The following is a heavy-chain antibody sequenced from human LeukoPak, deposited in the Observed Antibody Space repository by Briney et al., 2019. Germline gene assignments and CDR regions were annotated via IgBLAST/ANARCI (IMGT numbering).Heavy chain of an antibody. V-gene: IGHV5-51*01. CDR1: GYSFTNYW. CDR3: ARHGWGFGEPKRDHDTFDI. Sequence: GESLKISCKGSGYSFTNYWIAWVRQMPGQGLEWMAIIYPGDSDARYSPSFQGQVTISVDKSISTTYLRWSSLKASDTAMYYCARHGWGFGEPKRDHDTFDIWGQGTMVTVPS. J-gene: IGHJ3*02. D-gene: IGHD3-10*01. CDR2: IYPGDSDA.